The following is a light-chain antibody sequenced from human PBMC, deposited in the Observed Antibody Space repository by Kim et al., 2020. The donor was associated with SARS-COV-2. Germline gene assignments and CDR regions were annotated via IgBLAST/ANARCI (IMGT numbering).Light chain of an antibody. CDR3: QQYNNWIT. CDR1: QSVSSN. J-gene: IGKJ5*01. Sequence: SWAPGESAPPSCRASQSVSSNLAWYQQKPGQAPRLLLYGASTRATGIPARFSGSGSGTEFTLTISSLQSEDFAVYYCQQYNNWITFGQGTRLEIK. V-gene: IGKV3-15*01. CDR2: GAS.